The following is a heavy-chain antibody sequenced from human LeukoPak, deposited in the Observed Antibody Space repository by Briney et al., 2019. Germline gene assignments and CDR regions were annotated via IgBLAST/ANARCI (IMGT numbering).Heavy chain of an antibody. Sequence: ASVKVSCKASGYTFTGYYMHWVRQAPGQGLEWMGWINPNSGGTNYAQKFQGWVTMTRDTSISTAYMELSRLRSDDTAVYYCATGIAAAGKNYYYGMDVWGQGTTVTVSS. D-gene: IGHD6-13*01. V-gene: IGHV1-2*04. CDR3: ATGIAAAGKNYYYGMDV. CDR2: INPNSGGT. J-gene: IGHJ6*02. CDR1: GYTFTGYY.